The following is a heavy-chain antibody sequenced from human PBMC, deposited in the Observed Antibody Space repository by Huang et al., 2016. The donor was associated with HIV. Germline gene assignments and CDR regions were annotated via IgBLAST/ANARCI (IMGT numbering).Heavy chain of an antibody. D-gene: IGHD3-22*01. CDR3: ARTYYYDSSGVDPRRAFDI. CDR2: SKRDGRST. CDR1: GFTFSSYW. J-gene: IGHJ3*02. Sequence: EVQLEESGGGLVQPGGSMRLSCAASGFTFSSYWMHGVRQAPGKGLGGGSRSKRDGRSTSDADSVKGRITIARDNAKNTLYLQMNSLRAEDTAVYYCARTYYYDSSGVDPRRAFDIWGQGTMVTVSS. V-gene: IGHV3-74*01.